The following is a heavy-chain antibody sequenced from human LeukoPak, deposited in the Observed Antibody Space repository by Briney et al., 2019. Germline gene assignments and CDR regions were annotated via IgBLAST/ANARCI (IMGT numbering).Heavy chain of an antibody. CDR1: GDSINNYY. CDR3: ARALGYCSGGSCYYYYYYMDV. CDR2: ISSSGST. J-gene: IGHJ6*03. D-gene: IGHD2-15*01. Sequence: SETLSLTCTVSGDSINNYYWSWIRQSPGKRLEWIGYISSSGSTYYNPSLKSRVTISVDTSKNQFSLKLSSVTAADTAVYYCARALGYCSGGSCYYYYYYMDVWGKGTTVTVSS. V-gene: IGHV4-4*08.